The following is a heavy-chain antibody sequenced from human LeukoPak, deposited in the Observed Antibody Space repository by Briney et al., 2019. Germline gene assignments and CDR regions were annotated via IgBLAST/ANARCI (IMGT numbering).Heavy chain of an antibody. Sequence: GESLKISCKGSGYSFTSYWIGWVRPMPGKSLEWMGIIYPGDSDTRYSPSFQGQVTISADKSISTAYLQWSSLKASDTAMYYCARPLVVVAATSAFDIWGQGTMVTVSS. V-gene: IGHV5-51*01. CDR1: GYSFTSYW. J-gene: IGHJ3*02. CDR2: IYPGDSDT. D-gene: IGHD2-15*01. CDR3: ARPLVVVAATSAFDI.